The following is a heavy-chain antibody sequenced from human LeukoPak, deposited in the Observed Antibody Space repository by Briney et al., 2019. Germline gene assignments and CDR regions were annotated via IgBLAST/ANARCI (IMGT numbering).Heavy chain of an antibody. CDR2: ISYDGSNK. Sequence: GGSLRLSCAASGFTFSSYGMHWVRQAPGKGLEWVAVISYDGSNKYYADSVKGRFTISRDNSKNTLYLQMNSLRAEDTAVYYCAILWEYSSTFDYWGQGTLVTVSS. CDR1: GFTFSSYG. D-gene: IGHD5-18*01. V-gene: IGHV3-30*03. J-gene: IGHJ4*02. CDR3: AILWEYSSTFDY.